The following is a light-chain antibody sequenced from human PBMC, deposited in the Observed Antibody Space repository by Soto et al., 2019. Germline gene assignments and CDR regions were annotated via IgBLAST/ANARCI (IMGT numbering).Light chain of an antibody. CDR3: GTWDSSLSAGGVV. CDR1: SSNIGSNY. V-gene: IGLV1-51*01. Sequence: QSVLTQPPSVSAASGQKVTISCSGSSSNIGSNYVSWYQQFPGTAPKIIIYDNNKRPSGIPDRFSGSRSGSSATLGITGLQTGDEADYYCGTWDSSLSAGGVVFGGGTQLTVL. J-gene: IGLJ2*01. CDR2: DNN.